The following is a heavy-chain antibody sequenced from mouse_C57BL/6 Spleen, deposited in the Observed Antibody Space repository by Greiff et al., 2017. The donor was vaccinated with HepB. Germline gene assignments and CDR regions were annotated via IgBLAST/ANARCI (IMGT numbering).Heavy chain of an antibody. CDR3: ARDYYGRFDY. CDR2: INPNNGGT. D-gene: IGHD1-1*01. V-gene: IGHV1-26*01. Sequence: EVQLQQSGPELVKPGASVKISCKASGYTFTDYYMNWVKQSHGKSLEWIGDINPNNGGTSYNQKFKGKATLTVDKSSSTAYMELRSLTSEDSAVYYCARDYYGRFDYWGQGTTLTVSS. CDR1: GYTFTDYY. J-gene: IGHJ2*01.